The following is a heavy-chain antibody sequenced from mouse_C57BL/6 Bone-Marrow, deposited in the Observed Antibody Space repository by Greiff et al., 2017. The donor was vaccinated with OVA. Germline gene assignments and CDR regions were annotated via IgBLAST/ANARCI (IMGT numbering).Heavy chain of an antibody. Sequence: QVHVKQSGAELVRPGTSVKMSCKASGYTFTNYWIGWAKQRPGHGLEWIGDIYPGGGYTNYNEKFKGKATLTADKSSSTAYMQFSSLTSEDSAIYYCARITTVFDYWGQGTTLTVSS. CDR2: IYPGGGYT. CDR1: GYTFTNYW. V-gene: IGHV1-63*01. J-gene: IGHJ2*01. D-gene: IGHD1-1*01. CDR3: ARITTVFDY.